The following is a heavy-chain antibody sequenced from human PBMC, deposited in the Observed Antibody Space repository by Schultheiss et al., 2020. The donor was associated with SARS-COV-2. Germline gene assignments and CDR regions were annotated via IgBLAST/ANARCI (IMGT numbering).Heavy chain of an antibody. J-gene: IGHJ4*02. CDR2: IYTSGST. V-gene: IGHV4-4*07. CDR3: ARHWVGAVAADFDY. D-gene: IGHD6-19*01. CDR1: GGSISSYY. Sequence: SETLSLTCTVSGGSISSYYWSWIRQPAGKGLEWIGRIYTSGSTNYNPSLKSRVTISVDTSKNQFSLKLSSVTAADTAVYYCARHWVGAVAADFDYWGQGTLVTVSS.